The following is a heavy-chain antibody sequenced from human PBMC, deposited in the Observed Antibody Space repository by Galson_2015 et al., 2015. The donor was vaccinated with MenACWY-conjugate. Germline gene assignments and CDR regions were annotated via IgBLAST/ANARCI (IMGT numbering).Heavy chain of an antibody. Sequence: SGYTFTRYGISCVRQAPGQWLEWMGGMRADNGNTNYAKKLKGRVTMTTDTSTSTAYMEMRSLRSDDAAVYYCARDYYDSSGYGEYFQHWGQGTLVTVSS. CDR3: ARDYYDSSGYGEYFQH. J-gene: IGHJ1*01. D-gene: IGHD3-22*01. CDR1: GYTFTRYG. CDR2: MRADNGNT. V-gene: IGHV1-18*04.